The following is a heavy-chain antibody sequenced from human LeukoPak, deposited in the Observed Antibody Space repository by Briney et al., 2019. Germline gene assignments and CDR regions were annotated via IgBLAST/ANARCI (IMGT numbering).Heavy chain of an antibody. D-gene: IGHD3-22*01. V-gene: IGHV2-5*02. CDR2: SYWDDDK. Sequence: SAPTLLKPTQTLTLTFTFSCFSLSTSGVGVGLIRQPPVKALECHALSYWDDDKRYSPSLTSRLTITKDTSKNQVVLTVTNMDPVDTATYYCAHRRGFASSGHYFAYWGEGKLVTASS. CDR3: AHRRGFASSGHYFAY. J-gene: IGHJ4*02. CDR1: CFSLSTSGVG.